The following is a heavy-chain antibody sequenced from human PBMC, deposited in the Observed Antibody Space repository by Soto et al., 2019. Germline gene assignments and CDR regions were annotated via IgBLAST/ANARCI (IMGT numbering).Heavy chain of an antibody. CDR2: IIPVLGLT. J-gene: IGHJ4*02. CDR1: GGSFNSYA. CDR3: ATAFQLQAY. V-gene: IGHV1-69*02. D-gene: IGHD1-1*01. Sequence: QVQLVQSGAEVKKPGSSVKVSSKASGGSFNSYAISWVRQAPGQGLEWMGRIIPVLGLTNYAEKFQGRFTITADTADKSTTVAYMELTSLRSEDTALYYCATAFQLQAYWGQGTLVTVSS.